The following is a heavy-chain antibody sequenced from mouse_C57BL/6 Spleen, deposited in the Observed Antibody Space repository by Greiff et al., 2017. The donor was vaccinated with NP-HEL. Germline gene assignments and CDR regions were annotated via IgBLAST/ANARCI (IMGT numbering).Heavy chain of an antibody. D-gene: IGHD2-3*01. V-gene: IGHV1-54*01. CDR2: INPGSGGT. CDR3: ARKGGEGYSPFAD. J-gene: IGHJ3*01. CDR1: GYAFTNYL. Sequence: VQLQQSGAELVRPGTSVKVSCKASGYAFTNYLIEWVKQRPGQGLEWIGVINPGSGGTNYNEKFKGKATLTADKSSSTAYMQLSSLTSEDSAVYFGARKGGEGYSPFADWGKGTLVTVSA.